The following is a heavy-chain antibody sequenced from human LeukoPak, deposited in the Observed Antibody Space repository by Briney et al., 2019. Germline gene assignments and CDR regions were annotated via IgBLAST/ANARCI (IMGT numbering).Heavy chain of an antibody. V-gene: IGHV4-59*11. J-gene: IGHJ4*02. D-gene: IGHD3-3*01. CDR2: IYYSGST. CDR3: ARKSYDFWSGYFDY. Sequence: SETLSLTCTVSGGSISSHYWSWIRQPPGKGLEWIGYIYYSGSTNYNPSLKSRVTISVDTSKNQFSLKLSSVAAADTAVYYCARKSYDFWSGYFDYWGQGTLVTVSS. CDR1: GGSISSHY.